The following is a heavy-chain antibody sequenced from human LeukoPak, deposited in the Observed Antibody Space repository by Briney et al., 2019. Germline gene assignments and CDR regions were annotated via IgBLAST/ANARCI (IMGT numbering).Heavy chain of an antibody. J-gene: IGHJ4*02. CDR2: IKEDGSKV. V-gene: IGHV3-7*01. Sequence: GGSLRLSCAASGFTFSSYWMSRVRQAPGKGLERVANIKEDGSKVYYVDSVKGRFTISRDNARNSLYLQMDSLGAEDTAVYYCVRENNGAYWGQGTLVTVSS. CDR3: VRENNGAY. CDR1: GFTFSSYW. D-gene: IGHD2-8*01.